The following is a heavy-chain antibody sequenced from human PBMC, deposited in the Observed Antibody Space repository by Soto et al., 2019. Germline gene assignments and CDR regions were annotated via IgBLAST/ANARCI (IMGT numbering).Heavy chain of an antibody. D-gene: IGHD3-10*01. Sequence: GGSLRLSCAASGFTFSSYAMHWVRQAPGKGPEWVAVISYDGSNKYYADSVKGRFTISRDNSKNTLYLQMNSLRAEDTAVYYCARERYYYYGSGARDFYYYGMDVWGQGTTVTVSS. V-gene: IGHV3-30-3*01. CDR1: GFTFSSYA. J-gene: IGHJ6*02. CDR2: ISYDGSNK. CDR3: ARERYYYYGSGARDFYYYGMDV.